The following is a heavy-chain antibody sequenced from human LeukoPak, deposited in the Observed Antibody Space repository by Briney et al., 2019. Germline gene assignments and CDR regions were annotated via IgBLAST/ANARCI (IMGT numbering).Heavy chain of an antibody. CDR2: ISASGGST. J-gene: IGHJ4*02. D-gene: IGHD3-16*01. Sequence: PGGSLRLSCAASGFTFSSFATSWVRQAPGKGLEWVSGISASGGSTYYADSVKGRFTISRDNSKNTLYLQMNSLRAEDTAVYHCATTQPGGSYRDLTYWGQGALVTVSS. V-gene: IGHV3-23*01. CDR1: GFTFSSFA. CDR3: ATTQPGGSYRDLTY.